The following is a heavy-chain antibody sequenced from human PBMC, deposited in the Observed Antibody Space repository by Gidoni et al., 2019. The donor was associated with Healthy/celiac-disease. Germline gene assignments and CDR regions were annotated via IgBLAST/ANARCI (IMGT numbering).Heavy chain of an antibody. J-gene: IGHJ4*02. CDR2: ISGSGGST. Sequence: EVQLLESGGGLVQPGGSLRLSCAASGFTFSSYAISWVRQAPGKGLGWVSAISGSGGSTYYADSVKGRFTISRDNSKNTLYLQMNSLRAEDTAVYYCAKAERPYCSSTSCYGLVDYWGQGTLVTVSS. CDR3: AKAERPYCSSTSCYGLVDY. CDR1: GFTFSSYA. D-gene: IGHD2-2*01. V-gene: IGHV3-23*01.